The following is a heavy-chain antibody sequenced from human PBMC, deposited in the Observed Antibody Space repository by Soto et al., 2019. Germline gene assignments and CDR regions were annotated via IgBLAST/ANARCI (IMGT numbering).Heavy chain of an antibody. CDR1: GFTVSSNY. CDR2: IYSGGST. Sequence: EVQLVESGGGLVQPGGSLRLSCAASGFTVSSNYMSWVRQAPGKGLEWVSVIYSGGSTYYADSVKGRFTISSHNSKNTLYLQMNSLRAEDTAVYYCAREYYYYYMDVWGKGTTVTVSS. CDR3: AREYYYYYMDV. J-gene: IGHJ6*03. V-gene: IGHV3-53*04.